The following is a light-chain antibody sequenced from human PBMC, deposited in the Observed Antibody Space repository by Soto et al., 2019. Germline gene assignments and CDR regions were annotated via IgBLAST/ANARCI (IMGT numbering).Light chain of an antibody. V-gene: IGKV1-8*01. Sequence: AIRMTQSPSSFSASTGDRVTSTCRASQGISSYLAWYQQKPGKAPKLLIYAASTLQSGVPSRFSGSGSGTDFTHTISCLQSEDFATYYCQQYYSYPRTFGQGTKVDI. CDR3: QQYYSYPRT. J-gene: IGKJ1*01. CDR1: QGISSY. CDR2: AAS.